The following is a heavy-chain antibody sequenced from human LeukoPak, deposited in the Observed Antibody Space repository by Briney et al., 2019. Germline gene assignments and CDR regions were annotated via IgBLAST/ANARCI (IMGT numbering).Heavy chain of an antibody. CDR1: GGSTSSSSNY. D-gene: IGHD3-10*01. Sequence: SETLSLTCTVSGGSTSSSSNYWGWVRQPPGQGLEWIGTIYYSGSTNYNPSLKSRVTISVDTSKNQFSLKVNSVTAADTAVYYCASHRYYYGSGPFDYWGQGTLVTVSS. CDR2: IYYSGST. J-gene: IGHJ4*02. CDR3: ASHRYYYGSGPFDY. V-gene: IGHV4-39*01.